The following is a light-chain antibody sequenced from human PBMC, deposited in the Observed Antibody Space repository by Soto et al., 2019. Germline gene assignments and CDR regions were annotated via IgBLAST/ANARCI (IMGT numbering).Light chain of an antibody. CDR1: QSIITY. CDR2: AAS. CDR3: QHRSK. Sequence: ELVLTQSPATLSVFPGERATLSCRASQSIITYVAWYQQKPGQAPRLLMSAASNRATGIPARFSGSGSGTDFTLTISSLAPVDFAVYYCQHRSKFGGGTKVEIK. V-gene: IGKV3-11*01. J-gene: IGKJ4*02.